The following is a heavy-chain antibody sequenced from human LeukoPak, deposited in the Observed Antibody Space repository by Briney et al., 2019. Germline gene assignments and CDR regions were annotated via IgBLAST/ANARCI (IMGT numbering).Heavy chain of an antibody. J-gene: IGHJ4*02. CDR3: ARDLGDPNSLF. CDR1: GFTFSDYY. D-gene: IGHD3-16*01. CDR2: ISYDGSNK. V-gene: IGHV3-30*03. Sequence: GGSLRLSCAASGFTFSDYYMSWIRQAPGKGLEWVAVISYDGSNKYYADSVKGRFTISRDNSKNTLYLQMNSLRAEDMAVYYCARDLGDPNSLFWGQGTLVTVSS.